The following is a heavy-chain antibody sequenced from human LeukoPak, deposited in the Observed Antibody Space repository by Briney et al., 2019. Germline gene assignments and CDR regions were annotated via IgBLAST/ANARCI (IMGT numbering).Heavy chain of an antibody. J-gene: IGHJ4*02. Sequence: TGGSLRLSCAASGFTFSSYWMHWVRQAPGKGLVWVSRINTDGSSTSYADPVKGRFTISRDNAKNTLYLQMNSLRAEDTAVYYCARDRSIAVAGLFDYWGQGTLVTVSS. CDR1: GFTFSSYW. CDR2: INTDGSST. CDR3: ARDRSIAVAGLFDY. V-gene: IGHV3-74*01. D-gene: IGHD6-19*01.